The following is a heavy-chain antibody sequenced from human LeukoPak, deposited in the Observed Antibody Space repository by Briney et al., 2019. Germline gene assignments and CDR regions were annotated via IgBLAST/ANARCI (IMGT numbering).Heavy chain of an antibody. D-gene: IGHD3-22*01. CDR2: INPNSGAT. CDR1: GYTFIDYY. V-gene: IGHV1-2*02. J-gene: IGHJ3*02. CDR3: AREGESSADAFDI. Sequence: ASVTVSCKASGYTFIDYYMHWVRQAPGQGREGMGWINPNSGATNYAQKFQGRLTMTRDMSINTAYMELSRLRSDETAVYYCAREGESSADAFDIWGQGTKVTVSS.